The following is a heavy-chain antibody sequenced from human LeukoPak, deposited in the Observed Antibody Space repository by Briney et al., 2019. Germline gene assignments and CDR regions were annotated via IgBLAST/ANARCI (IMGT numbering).Heavy chain of an antibody. CDR1: GGSISSYY. CDR2: IYYSGST. D-gene: IGHD1-26*01. CDR3: ARHGGGSLWELPAYNHFDY. J-gene: IGHJ4*02. Sequence: SETLSLTCTVSGGSISSYYWSWIRQPPGKGLEWIGYIYYSGSTNYNPSLKSRVTISVDTSKNQFSLKLSSVTAADAAVYYCARHGGGSLWELPAYNHFDYWGQGTLVTVSS. V-gene: IGHV4-59*08.